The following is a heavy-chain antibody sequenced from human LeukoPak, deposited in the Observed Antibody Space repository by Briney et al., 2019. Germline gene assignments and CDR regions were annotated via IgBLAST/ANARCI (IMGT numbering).Heavy chain of an antibody. CDR3: ARHYDSGTYPLDY. J-gene: IGHJ4*02. V-gene: IGHV4-59*01. D-gene: IGHD3-10*01. Sequence: PSETLSLTCTVSGGSISSYYWSWIRQPPGKGLEWIGNIYYTGSTSYSPSLKSRITISLDTSKNHFSLKLTSVTAADTAVYYCARHYDSGTYPLDYWGQGTLVTVSS. CDR1: GGSISSYY. CDR2: IYYTGST.